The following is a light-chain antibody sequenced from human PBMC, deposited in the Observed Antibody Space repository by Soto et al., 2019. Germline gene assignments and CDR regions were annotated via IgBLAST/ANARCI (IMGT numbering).Light chain of an antibody. CDR3: AAWDDNLNGPHWV. CDR2: SNN. CDR1: NSNIGSNT. J-gene: IGLJ3*02. V-gene: IGLV1-44*01. Sequence: QSVLTQPPSAPGTPGQRVTISCSGSNSNIGSNTVNWYQQLPGTAPKLLIYSNNQRPSGVPDRFSGSKSGTSASLAISGLQSEDEADYYCAAWDDNLNGPHWVFGGGTKLTVL.